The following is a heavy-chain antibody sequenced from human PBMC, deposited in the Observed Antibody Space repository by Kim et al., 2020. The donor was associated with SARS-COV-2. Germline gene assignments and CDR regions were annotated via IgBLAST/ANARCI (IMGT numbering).Heavy chain of an antibody. CDR1: GYTFTSYG. Sequence: ASVKVSCKASGYTFTSYGISWVRQAPGQGLEWMGWISAYNGNTNYAQKLQGRVTMTTDTSTSTAYMELRSLRSDDTAVYYCARAPYRYCSGGSCRNYYYYYGMDVCGQGTTVTVSS. J-gene: IGHJ6*02. CDR3: ARAPYRYCSGGSCRNYYYYYGMDV. CDR2: ISAYNGNT. D-gene: IGHD2-15*01. V-gene: IGHV1-18*01.